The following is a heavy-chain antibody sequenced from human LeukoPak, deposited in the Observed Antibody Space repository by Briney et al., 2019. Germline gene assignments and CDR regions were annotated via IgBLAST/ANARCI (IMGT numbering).Heavy chain of an antibody. V-gene: IGHV4-4*02. Sequence: PSETLSLTCAVSGGSVSSTNSWSWVRQSPGKGLEWIGEIYHSGSANYNPSLRSRVTMSLDKSKNQFSLKLSSVTAADTAVYYCARRAGSYAFDIWGQGTMVTVSS. CDR1: GGSVSSTNS. CDR2: IYHSGSA. D-gene: IGHD3-10*01. CDR3: ARRAGSYAFDI. J-gene: IGHJ3*02.